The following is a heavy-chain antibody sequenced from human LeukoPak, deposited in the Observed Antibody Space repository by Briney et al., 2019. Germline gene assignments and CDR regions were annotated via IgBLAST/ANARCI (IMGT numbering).Heavy chain of an antibody. CDR2: FDPADGET. J-gene: IGHJ4*02. Sequence: EASVKVSCKVSGYTLTELSMHWVRQAPGTGLGWMGGFDPADGETIYAQKFQGRVTMTEDTSTDTAYMELSSLRSEDTAVYYCATPSSVVAATLFDYWGQGTLVTVSS. CDR1: GYTLTELS. V-gene: IGHV1-24*01. CDR3: ATPSSVVAATLFDY. D-gene: IGHD2-15*01.